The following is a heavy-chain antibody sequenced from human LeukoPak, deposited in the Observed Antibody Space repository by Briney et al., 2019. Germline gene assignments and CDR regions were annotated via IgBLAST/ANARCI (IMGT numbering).Heavy chain of an antibody. CDR2: IYYSGRT. CDR3: ARDYGGWYYFDY. CDR1: GGSISSYY. V-gene: IGHV4-59*12. D-gene: IGHD6-19*01. Sequence: PSETLSLTCTVSGGSISSYYWSWIRQPPGKGLEWIGSIYYSGRTYYNPSLKSRVTMSVDTSNNQFSLQLSSVTAADTALYYCARDYGGWYYFDYWGQGTLVTVSS. J-gene: IGHJ4*02.